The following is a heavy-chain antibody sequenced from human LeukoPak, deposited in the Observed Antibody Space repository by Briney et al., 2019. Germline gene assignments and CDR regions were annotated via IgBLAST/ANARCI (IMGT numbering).Heavy chain of an antibody. Sequence: GGSLRLSCAASGFTFSDHYMDWVRQAPGKGLEWVGRSRNKAQSYSTEYPASVRGRFTISRVESRNSLFLVMFSLKIADTAVYYCGRVRESDVNYRTDYWGQGTLVSVSS. J-gene: IGHJ4*02. CDR2: SRNKAQSYST. V-gene: IGHV3-72*01. D-gene: IGHD3-16*02. CDR3: GRVRESDVNYRTDY. CDR1: GFTFSDHY.